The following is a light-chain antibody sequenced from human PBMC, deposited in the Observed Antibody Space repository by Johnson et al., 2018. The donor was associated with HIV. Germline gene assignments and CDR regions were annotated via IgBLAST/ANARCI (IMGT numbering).Light chain of an antibody. CDR1: SSNIGNNY. Sequence: QSVLTQPPSVSAAPGQKVTISCSGSSSNIGNNYVSWYQQLPGTAPKLLIYENNKRPSGIPDRFSASKSGTSATLGITGLQTGDDADYYCGTWDSNLRAGVFGTGTKFIVL. V-gene: IGLV1-51*02. CDR3: GTWDSNLRAGV. J-gene: IGLJ1*01. CDR2: ENN.